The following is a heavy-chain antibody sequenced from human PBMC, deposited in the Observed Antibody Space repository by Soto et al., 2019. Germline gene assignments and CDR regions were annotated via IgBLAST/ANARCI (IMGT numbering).Heavy chain of an antibody. J-gene: IGHJ6*02. D-gene: IGHD2-2*01. CDR1: GGTFSSYA. V-gene: IGHV1-69*10. CDR3: ARVMRAGPAAVYYYYYYGMDV. CDR2: IIPILGIA. Sequence: ASVKVSCKASGGTFSSYAISWVRQAPGQGLEWMGGIIPILGIANYAQKFQGRVTITADKSTSTAYMELSSLRSEDTAVYYCARVMRAGPAAVYYYYYYGMDVWGQGTTVTVSS.